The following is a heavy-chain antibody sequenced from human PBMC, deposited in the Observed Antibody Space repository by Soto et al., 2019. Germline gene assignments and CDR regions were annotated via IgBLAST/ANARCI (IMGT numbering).Heavy chain of an antibody. CDR2: VCTGGAT. Sequence: LRLSCVGSGFDVTTNCMRWVRQAPGKGLECVSIVCTGGATHYADSVKGRFTISRDSSKNTVHLQMNNVRAEDTAVYYCVRDKRTISGIFPGYWGQGTQVTVSS. CDR3: VRDKRTISGIFPGY. J-gene: IGHJ4*02. D-gene: IGHD1-1*01. V-gene: IGHV3-53*01. CDR1: GFDVTTNC.